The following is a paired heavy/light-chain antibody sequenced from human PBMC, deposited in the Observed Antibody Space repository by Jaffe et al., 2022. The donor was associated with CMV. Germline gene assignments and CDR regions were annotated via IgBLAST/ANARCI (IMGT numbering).Light chain of an antibody. CDR3: QQYNDWPWT. CDR2: GTS. J-gene: IGKJ1*01. CDR1: QSVSSN. V-gene: IGKV3-15*01. Sequence: EIVMTQSPATLSVSPGERATLSCRASQSVSSNLVWYQQKFGQAPRLLIYGTSNRATGIPARFSGSGSGTEFTLTISSLQSEDFAVYYCQQYNDWPWTFGQGTKVEIK.
Heavy chain of an antibody. CDR1: GFTFSNAW. Sequence: EVQLVESGGGLVKPGGSLTLSCTVSGFTFSNAWMSWARQAPGKGLEWVGHISSKTDGASTSYAAPVKGRFTILRDDSKDTLYLQMNSLKIEDTAVYYCCGNFLGNWGQGTLVTVSS. J-gene: IGHJ1*01. CDR2: ISSKTDGAST. CDR3: CGNFLGN. V-gene: IGHV3-15*01. D-gene: IGHD1-7*01.